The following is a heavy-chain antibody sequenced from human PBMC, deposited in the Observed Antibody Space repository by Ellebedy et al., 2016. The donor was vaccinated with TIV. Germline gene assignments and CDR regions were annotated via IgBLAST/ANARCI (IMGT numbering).Heavy chain of an antibody. V-gene: IGHV1-18*01. Sequence: AASVKVSCKASGYTFTNYAMNWVRQAPGQGLEWMGWVSPYDGNTNYAQKFQGRVTMTIDTSTSTGYMELRSLRSDDTAVYYCARGFRYGSGRWPLDHWGQGTLVTVSS. CDR1: GYTFTNYA. CDR2: VSPYDGNT. J-gene: IGHJ4*02. D-gene: IGHD4-23*01. CDR3: ARGFRYGSGRWPLDH.